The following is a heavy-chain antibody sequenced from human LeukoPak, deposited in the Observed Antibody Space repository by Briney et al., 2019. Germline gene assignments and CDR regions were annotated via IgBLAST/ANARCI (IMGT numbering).Heavy chain of an antibody. Sequence: PSETLSLTCTVSGGSISSYYWSWIRQPPGKGLEWIGYIYYSGSTNYNPSLKSRVTISVDTSKNQFSLKLSSVTAADTAVYYCAGAVWFGXTDYYYYYMDXWGKGTTVTXSS. CDR2: IYYSGST. CDR3: AGAVWFGXTDYYYYYMDX. D-gene: IGHD3-10*01. CDR1: GGSISSYY. J-gene: IGHJ6*03. V-gene: IGHV4-59*01.